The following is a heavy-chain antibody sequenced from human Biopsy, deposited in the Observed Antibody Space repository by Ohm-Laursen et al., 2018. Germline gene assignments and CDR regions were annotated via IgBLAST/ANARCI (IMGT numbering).Heavy chain of an antibody. D-gene: IGHD2-15*01. CDR3: ARRGSGGRSFDY. CDR1: GDSINSSY. Sequence: GTLSLTCTVSGDSINSSYWSWIRQAPGKGLEWIGFISSSGNTNYNPSLKSRVTISADTSKNQFSLKLGSVTVADTAVFYCARRGSGGRSFDYWGQGSLVTVSS. CDR2: ISSSGNT. J-gene: IGHJ4*02. V-gene: IGHV4-59*08.